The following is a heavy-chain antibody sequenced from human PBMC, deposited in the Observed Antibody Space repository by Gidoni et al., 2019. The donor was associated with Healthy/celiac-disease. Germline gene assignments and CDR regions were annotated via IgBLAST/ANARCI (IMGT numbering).Heavy chain of an antibody. J-gene: IGHJ5*02. V-gene: IGHV3-23*01. Sequence: EVQLLESGGGLVQPGGSLRLSCAASGFTFSSYAMSWVRPAPGKGLEWVAAISGSGGSTYYADSVKGRFTISRDNSKNTLYLQMNSLRAEDTAVYYCAKEDRDIVVVVAATGHGTIGSLDPWGQGTLVTVSS. CDR1: GFTFSSYA. CDR2: ISGSGGST. D-gene: IGHD2-15*01. CDR3: AKEDRDIVVVVAATGHGTIGSLDP.